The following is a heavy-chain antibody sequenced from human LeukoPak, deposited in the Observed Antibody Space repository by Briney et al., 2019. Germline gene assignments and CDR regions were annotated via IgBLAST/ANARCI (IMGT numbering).Heavy chain of an antibody. CDR2: ISGSGGST. CDR3: AGQPYXSXXXXXXXYYGMDV. Sequence: GGSLRLSCAASGFTFSSYAMSWVRQAPGKGLEWVSAISGSGGSTYYADSVKGRFTISRDNSKNTLYLQMNSLRAEDTAVYYCAGQPYXSXXXXXXXYYGMDVWGQGTX. J-gene: IGHJ6*02. CDR1: GFTFSSYA. D-gene: IGHD6-6*01. V-gene: IGHV3-23*01.